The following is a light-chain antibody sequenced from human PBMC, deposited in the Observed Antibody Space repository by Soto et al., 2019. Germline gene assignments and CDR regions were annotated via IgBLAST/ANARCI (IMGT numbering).Light chain of an antibody. V-gene: IGLV1-47*01. J-gene: IGLJ2*01. Sequence: QSVLTQPPSASGTPGQRGTISCSGSSPNIGSNYAYWYRQLPGTAPKLLIYANSQRPSGVPDRFSGSKSGTSASLAISGLRSEDEADYYCATWDDSLRGVLFGGGTKLTVL. CDR1: SPNIGSNY. CDR3: ATWDDSLRGVL. CDR2: ANS.